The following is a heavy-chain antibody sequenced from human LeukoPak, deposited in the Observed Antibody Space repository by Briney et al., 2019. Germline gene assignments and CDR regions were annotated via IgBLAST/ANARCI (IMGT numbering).Heavy chain of an antibody. D-gene: IGHD2-2*01. CDR1: GFTFSTYG. CDR2: IGSDGSGK. CDR3: AKDIVVVPAPHDAFDI. Sequence: PGGSLRLSCAASGFTFSTYGMYWVRQAPGKGLEWVAFIGSDGSGKYHADSVKGRFTISRDNSKNTLYLQMNSLRAEDTAVYYCAKDIVVVPAPHDAFDIWGQGTMVTVSS. J-gene: IGHJ3*02. V-gene: IGHV3-30*02.